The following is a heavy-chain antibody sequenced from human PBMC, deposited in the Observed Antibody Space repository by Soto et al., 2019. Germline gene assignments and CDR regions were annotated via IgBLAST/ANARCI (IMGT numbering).Heavy chain of an antibody. J-gene: IGHJ6*02. V-gene: IGHV1-69*01. Sequence: QVQLVQSGAEVKKPGSSVKVSCKASGGTFSSYAISWVRQAPGQGLEWMGGIIPIFGTANYAQKFQGRVTITADEATRTAYMELSSLRSEDTAVYYCARDQGCSGGSCYPTPYYYYGMDVWGQGTTVTVSS. D-gene: IGHD2-15*01. CDR1: GGTFSSYA. CDR2: IIPIFGTA. CDR3: ARDQGCSGGSCYPTPYYYYGMDV.